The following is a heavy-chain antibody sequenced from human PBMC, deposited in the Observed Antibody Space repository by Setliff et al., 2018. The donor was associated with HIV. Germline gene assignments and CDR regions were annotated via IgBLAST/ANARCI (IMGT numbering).Heavy chain of an antibody. V-gene: IGHV1-2*06. Sequence: GASVKVSCKASGGSFRSYTISWVRQAPGQGLEWMGRINPNSGGTNYAQKFQGRVTITRDTSISTTYMELSRLTSDDTAVYYCASDIAVIPAASQVGGFDIWGQGTMVTVSS. D-gene: IGHD2-2*01. J-gene: IGHJ3*02. CDR3: ASDIAVIPAASQVGGFDI. CDR2: INPNSGGT. CDR1: GGSFRSYT.